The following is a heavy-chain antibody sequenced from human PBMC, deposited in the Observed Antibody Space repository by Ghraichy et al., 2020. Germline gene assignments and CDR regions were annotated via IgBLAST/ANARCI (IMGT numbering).Heavy chain of an antibody. D-gene: IGHD3-10*01. CDR1: GFTFSSYA. CDR3: AKDTLEIRGVIIIIPGWV. Sequence: GGSLRLSCAASGFTFSSYAMSWVRQAPGKGLEWVSAISGSGGSTYYADSVKGRFTISRDNSKNTLYLQMNSLRAEDTAVYYCAKDTLEIRGVIIIIPGWVWGQGTLVTVSS. J-gene: IGHJ4*02. CDR2: ISGSGGST. V-gene: IGHV3-23*01.